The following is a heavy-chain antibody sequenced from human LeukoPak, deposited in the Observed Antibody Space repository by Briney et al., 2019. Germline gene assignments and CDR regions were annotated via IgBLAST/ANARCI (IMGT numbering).Heavy chain of an antibody. V-gene: IGHV3-30*18. CDR1: AFTFNNYG. J-gene: IGHJ4*02. CDR3: AKSLSDGYDY. Sequence: PGGSLRLSCAASAFTFNNYGMHWVRQAPGKGLEWVAVISYDGSYKYYTDSVKGRFTISRDNSKNTLHLQMNSLRADDTAVYYCAKSLSDGYDYWGQGTRVTVSS. D-gene: IGHD6-13*01. CDR2: ISYDGSYK.